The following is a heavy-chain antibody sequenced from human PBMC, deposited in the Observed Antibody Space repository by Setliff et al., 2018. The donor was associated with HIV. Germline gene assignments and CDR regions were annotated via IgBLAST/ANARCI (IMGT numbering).Heavy chain of an antibody. CDR1: GGSFSGYY. Sequence: SETLSLTCAVYGGSFSGYYWNWIRQSPGKGLEWIGEINHSGSTNYNPSLTSRITISVDTSKKQFSLKLNSVTAADTAVYYCARGPAEWQIVVVPAAHWYFDLWGRGTLVTVSS. CDR3: ARGPAEWQIVVVPAAHWYFDL. V-gene: IGHV4-34*01. CDR2: INHSGST. J-gene: IGHJ2*01. D-gene: IGHD2-2*01.